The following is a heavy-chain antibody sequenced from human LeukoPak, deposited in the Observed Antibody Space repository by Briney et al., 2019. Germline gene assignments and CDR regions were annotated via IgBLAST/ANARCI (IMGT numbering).Heavy chain of an antibody. CDR2: INPNSVGT. CDR1: GYTFTGYY. D-gene: IGHD1-26*01. J-gene: IGHJ4*02. Sequence: ASVKVSCKASGYTFTGYYMHWVRQAPGQGLAWMGRINPNSVGTNYAQKFQGRVTMARDTSISTAYMELSRLRSDDTAVYYCQVGATNTFDYWGQGTLVTVSS. V-gene: IGHV1-2*02. CDR3: QVGATNTFDY.